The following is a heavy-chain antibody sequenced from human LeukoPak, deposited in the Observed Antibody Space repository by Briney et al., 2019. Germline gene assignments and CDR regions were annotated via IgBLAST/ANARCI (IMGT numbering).Heavy chain of an antibody. CDR1: GYTFTSYD. V-gene: IGHV1-8*01. CDR3: HCLAGYYYYYGMDV. CDR2: MNPNSGNT. J-gene: IGHJ6*02. Sequence: ASVKVSCKASGYTFTSYDINWVRQATGQGLEWMGWMNPNSGNTGYAQKFQGRVTMTRNTSISTAYMELSSLRSEDTAVYYRHCLAGYYYYYGMDVWGQGTTVTVSS. D-gene: IGHD5/OR15-5a*01.